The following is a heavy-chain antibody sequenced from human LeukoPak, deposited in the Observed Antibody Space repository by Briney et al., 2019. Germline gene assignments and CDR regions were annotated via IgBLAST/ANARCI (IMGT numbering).Heavy chain of an antibody. CDR1: GFTFSSYE. CDR3: AKVGRVVAATGWFDS. D-gene: IGHD2-15*01. Sequence: GGSLRLSCAASGFTFSSYEMNWVRQAPGKGLEWVSAISGSGGSTYYADSVKGRFTISRDNSKNTLYLQMNTLRAEDTAVYYCAKVGRVVAATGWFDSWGQGTLVTVSS. V-gene: IGHV3-23*01. CDR2: ISGSGGST. J-gene: IGHJ5*01.